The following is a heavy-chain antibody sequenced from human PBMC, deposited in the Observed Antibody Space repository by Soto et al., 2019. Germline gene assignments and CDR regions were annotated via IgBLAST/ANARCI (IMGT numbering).Heavy chain of an antibody. V-gene: IGHV1-18*03. CDR1: GYTFTSYG. CDR3: PRGRYDILTCYPRAFDI. Sequence: ASVKVSCKASGYTFTSYGISWVRQAPGQGLEWTGWIIAYNGNTNYAQKLQGRVTMTTDTSTSTAYMELRSLRSDDMAVYYCPRGRYDILTCYPRAFDIWRQGTMVTVSS. D-gene: IGHD3-9*01. J-gene: IGHJ3*02. CDR2: IIAYNGNT.